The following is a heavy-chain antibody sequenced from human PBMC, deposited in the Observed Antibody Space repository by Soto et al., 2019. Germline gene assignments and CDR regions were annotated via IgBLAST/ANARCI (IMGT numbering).Heavy chain of an antibody. CDR3: ARGANRYYDSSGYYYAQGPLFDY. CDR1: GGSFSGYY. CDR2: INHSGST. J-gene: IGHJ4*02. V-gene: IGHV4-34*01. Sequence: TLSLTCAVYGGSFSGYYWSWIRQPPGKGLEWIGEINHSGSTNYNPSLKSRVTISVDTSKNQFSLKLSSVTAADTAVYYCARGANRYYDSSGYYYAQGPLFDYWGQGTLVTVSS. D-gene: IGHD3-22*01.